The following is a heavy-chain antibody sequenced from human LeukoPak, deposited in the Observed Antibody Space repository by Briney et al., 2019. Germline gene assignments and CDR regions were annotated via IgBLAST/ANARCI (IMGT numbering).Heavy chain of an antibody. J-gene: IGHJ4*02. CDR1: GFTFRDYG. D-gene: IGHD1-26*01. CDR3: ARDRMGAILYFDY. CDR2: LTGSGGTT. V-gene: IGHV3-23*01. Sequence: GGSLRLSCAASGFTFRDYGMSWVRQAPGKGLERVSALTGSGGTTYYADSVKGRFTISRDNSKNTLYLQMNSLTAEDTAVYYCARDRMGAILYFDYWGQGTLVTVSS.